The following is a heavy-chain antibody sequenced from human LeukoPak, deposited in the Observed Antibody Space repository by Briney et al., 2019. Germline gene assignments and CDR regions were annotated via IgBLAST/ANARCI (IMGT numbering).Heavy chain of an antibody. CDR1: GFTFSSYA. V-gene: IGHV3-23*01. Sequence: PGGSLRLSCAASGFTFSSYAMSWVRQAPGKGLEWVSAISGSGGSTYYADSVKGRFTISRDNSKNTLYLQMNNLRAEDTAVYYCAKGATYYDFWSGYFSYWGQGTLVTVSS. J-gene: IGHJ4*02. CDR2: ISGSGGST. CDR3: AKGATYYDFWSGYFSY. D-gene: IGHD3-3*01.